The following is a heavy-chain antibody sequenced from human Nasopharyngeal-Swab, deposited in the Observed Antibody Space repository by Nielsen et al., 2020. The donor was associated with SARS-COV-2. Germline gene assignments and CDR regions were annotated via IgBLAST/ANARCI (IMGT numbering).Heavy chain of an antibody. J-gene: IGHJ6*03. CDR3: ARTDGDHAPYYYYYMDV. V-gene: IGHV2-26*01. Sequence: WIRQPPGKALEWLAHIFSNDEKCYSTSLKSRLTISKDTSKSHEVLTMTNMDPVDTATYYCARTDGDHAPYYYYYMDVWGKGTTVTVSS. CDR2: IFSNDEK. D-gene: IGHD4-17*01.